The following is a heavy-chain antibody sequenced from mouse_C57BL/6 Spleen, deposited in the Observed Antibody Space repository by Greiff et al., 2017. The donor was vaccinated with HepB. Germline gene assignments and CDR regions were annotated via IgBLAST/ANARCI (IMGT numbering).Heavy chain of an antibody. Sequence: LVESEGGLVQPGSSMKLSCTASGFTFSDYYMAWVRQVPEKGLEWVANINYDGSSTYYLDSLKSRFIISRDNAKNILYLQMSSLKSEDTATYYCARAPYGNYGGFAYWGQGTLVTVSA. D-gene: IGHD2-1*01. CDR2: INYDGSST. CDR3: ARAPYGNYGGFAY. V-gene: IGHV5-16*01. J-gene: IGHJ3*01. CDR1: GFTFSDYY.